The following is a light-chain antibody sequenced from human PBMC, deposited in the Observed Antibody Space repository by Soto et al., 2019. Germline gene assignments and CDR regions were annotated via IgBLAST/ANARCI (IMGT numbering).Light chain of an antibody. CDR3: QQYNSYLWT. Sequence: DVQMTQSPSTLSASVGDRVTITCRASQSVNIWLAWYQQKPGKAPKLLIYKASSLQSGVPSRFSGSGSGAEFTLTISSLQPDDFATYYCQQYNSYLWTFGQGTTVE. V-gene: IGKV1-5*03. CDR2: KAS. J-gene: IGKJ1*01. CDR1: QSVNIW.